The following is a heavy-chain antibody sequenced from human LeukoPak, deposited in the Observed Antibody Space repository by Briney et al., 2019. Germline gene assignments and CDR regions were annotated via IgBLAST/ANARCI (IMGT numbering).Heavy chain of an antibody. V-gene: IGHV4-34*01. J-gene: IGHJ4*02. D-gene: IGHD4-17*01. CDR3: ARMTTGHDF. CDR2: VNHSGYT. CDR1: GTSFSSYY. Sequence: PSETLSLTCAVSGTSFSSYYWSWIRQPPGKGLEWIGEVNHSGYTNDNPSLKSRGTISVDTSKNKFSLRLRSVTAADTAVYFCARMTTGHDFWGQGTLVTVSS.